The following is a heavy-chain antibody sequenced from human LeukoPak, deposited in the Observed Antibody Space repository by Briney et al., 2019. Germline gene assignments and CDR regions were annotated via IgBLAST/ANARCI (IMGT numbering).Heavy chain of an antibody. CDR2: IIPIFGTA. D-gene: IGHD4/OR15-4a*01. J-gene: IGHJ4*02. V-gene: IGHV1-69*05. Sequence: SVKVSCKASGGTFSSYAISWVRQAPGQGLEWMGRIIPIFGTANYAQKFQGRVTITTDESTSTAYMELSRLRSEDTAVYYCARDSTFMVVTGALFDYWGQGTLVTVSS. CDR1: GGTFSSYA. CDR3: ARDSTFMVVTGALFDY.